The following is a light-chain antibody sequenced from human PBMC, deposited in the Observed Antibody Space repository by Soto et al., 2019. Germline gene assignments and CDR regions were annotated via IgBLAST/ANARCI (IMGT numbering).Light chain of an antibody. V-gene: IGKV3-11*01. Sequence: EIVLTQSPATLSLSPGERATLSCRASQSVSSYLAWYQQKPGQAPRLLIYDASNRATGIPPRFSGSGSGTDFSLTIGRLEPEDFAVYYCQQRSNWPLFTFGPGTKVDIK. CDR3: QQRSNWPLFT. CDR2: DAS. CDR1: QSVSSY. J-gene: IGKJ3*01.